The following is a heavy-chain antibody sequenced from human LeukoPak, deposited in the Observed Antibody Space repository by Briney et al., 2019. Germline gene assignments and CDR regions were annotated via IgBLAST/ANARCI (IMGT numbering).Heavy chain of an antibody. Sequence: SETLSLTCKVSGGSIGSSGFYWGWLRQPPGKGLEWIGSIYYPESTHYNPSLESRVTISVDTSKYQVSLTLSSVTATDTAVYYCVRHVSSGWDYYNGLDVWGQGTTVTVSS. D-gene: IGHD6-19*01. V-gene: IGHV4-39*01. CDR2: IYYPEST. CDR1: GGSIGSSGFY. J-gene: IGHJ6*02. CDR3: VRHVSSGWDYYNGLDV.